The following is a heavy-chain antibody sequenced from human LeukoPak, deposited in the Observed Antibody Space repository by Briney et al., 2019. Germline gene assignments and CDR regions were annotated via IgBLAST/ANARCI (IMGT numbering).Heavy chain of an antibody. D-gene: IGHD3-3*01. V-gene: IGHV3-11*01. J-gene: IGHJ4*02. CDR3: ARDARGDYDFWSGYYIDY. Sequence: GGSLRLSCAASGFTFSDYYMSWIRQAPGKGLEWVSHISSSGSTIYYADSVKGRFTISRDNAKNSLYLQMNSLRAEDTAVYYCARDARGDYDFWSGYYIDYWGQGTLVTVSS. CDR1: GFTFSDYY. CDR2: ISSSGSTI.